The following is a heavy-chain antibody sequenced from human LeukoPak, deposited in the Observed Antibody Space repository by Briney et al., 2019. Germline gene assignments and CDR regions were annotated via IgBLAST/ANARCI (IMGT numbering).Heavy chain of an antibody. J-gene: IGHJ5*02. D-gene: IGHD2-2*01. Sequence: ASVKVSCKASGGTFSSYAISWVRQAPGQGLEWMGGIIPIFGTANYAQKFQGRVTITADESTSTAYMELSSLRSEDTAVYYCARPMGDCSSTSCYSWWFDPWGQGTLVTVSS. CDR3: ARPMGDCSSTSCYSWWFDP. CDR1: GGTFSSYA. V-gene: IGHV1-69*01. CDR2: IIPIFGTA.